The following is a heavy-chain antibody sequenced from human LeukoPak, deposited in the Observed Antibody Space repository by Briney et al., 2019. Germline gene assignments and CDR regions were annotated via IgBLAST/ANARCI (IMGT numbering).Heavy chain of an antibody. D-gene: IGHD3-3*01. CDR1: GGSFSGYY. CDR3: ARGRPIFGVAYYMDV. V-gene: IGHV4-34*01. Sequence: PPETLSLTCAVYGGSFSGYYWSWIRQPPGKGLEWIGEINHSGSTNYSPSLKSRVTISVDTSKNQFSLKLSSVTAADTAVYYCARGRPIFGVAYYMDVWGKGTTVTVSS. J-gene: IGHJ6*03. CDR2: INHSGST.